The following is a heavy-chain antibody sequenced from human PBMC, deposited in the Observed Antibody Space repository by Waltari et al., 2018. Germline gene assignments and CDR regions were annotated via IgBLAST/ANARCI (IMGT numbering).Heavy chain of an antibody. CDR2: IYHSGST. CDR1: GYSISSGYY. V-gene: IGHV4-38-2*02. CDR3: ARDLGRMDV. D-gene: IGHD1-26*01. Sequence: QVQLQESGSGLVKPSETLSLTCAVSGYSISSGYYWGWIRQPPGKGLEWIGSIYHSGSTYYNPSLKSRVTISVDTSKNQFSLKLSSVTAADTAVYYCARDLGRMDVWGQGTTVTVSS. J-gene: IGHJ6*02.